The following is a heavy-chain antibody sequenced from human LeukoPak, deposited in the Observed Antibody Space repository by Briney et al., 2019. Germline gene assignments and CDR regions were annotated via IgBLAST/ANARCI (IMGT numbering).Heavy chain of an antibody. J-gene: IGHJ4*02. D-gene: IGHD3-16*01. Sequence: SETLSLTCAVSGGSIYSTNWWSWVRQPPGKGLVWIGEIYHSGNTNYNPSLQSRVTISVDRSKNQFSLKLSSVTAADTAVYYCARDRTKIGGNDYWGQGTLVTVSS. CDR1: GGSIYSTNW. CDR3: ARDRTKIGGNDY. V-gene: IGHV4-4*02. CDR2: IYHSGNT.